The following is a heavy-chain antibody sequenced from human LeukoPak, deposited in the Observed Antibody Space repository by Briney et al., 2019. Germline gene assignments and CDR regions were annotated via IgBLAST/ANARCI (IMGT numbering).Heavy chain of an antibody. J-gene: IGHJ4*02. CDR1: GGSFRGYY. V-gene: IGHV4-34*01. CDR3: ARGGLTMRTFDY. D-gene: IGHD4/OR15-4a*01. Sequence: SETLSLTCAVYGGSFRGYYWSWIRQPPGKGLEWIGEINHSRRTNYNPSLKSRVTISVDTSKNQFSLKLSSVTAADTAVYYCARGGLTMRTFDYWGQGTLVTVSS. CDR2: INHSRRT.